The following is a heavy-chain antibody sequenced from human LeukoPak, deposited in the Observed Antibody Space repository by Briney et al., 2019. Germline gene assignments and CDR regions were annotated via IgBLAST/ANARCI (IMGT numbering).Heavy chain of an antibody. D-gene: IGHD3-10*01. CDR1: GFTFSNYW. Sequence: PGGSLRLSCAASGFTFSNYWMTWVRQAPGKGLEWVAKIKQDGSEKYYVDSVKGRFTISRDNAKNSLYLQMNSLRAEDTAVYYCATSGSWFAFDMWGQGTMVTVSS. CDR2: IKQDGSEK. J-gene: IGHJ3*02. CDR3: ATSGSWFAFDM. V-gene: IGHV3-7*01.